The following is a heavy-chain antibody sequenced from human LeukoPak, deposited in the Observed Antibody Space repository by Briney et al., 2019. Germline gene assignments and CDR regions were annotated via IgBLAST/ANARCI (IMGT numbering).Heavy chain of an antibody. Sequence: SGTLSITCTVSGGSISSYYWSWIRQPAGKGLEWIGRIYTSGSTNYNPSLKSRVTMSVDTSKNQFSLKLSSVTAADTAVYYCAREGLAAAVRYYGMDIWGQGTTVTVSS. D-gene: IGHD6-13*01. CDR1: GGSISSYY. CDR3: AREGLAAAVRYYGMDI. V-gene: IGHV4-4*07. J-gene: IGHJ6*02. CDR2: IYTSGST.